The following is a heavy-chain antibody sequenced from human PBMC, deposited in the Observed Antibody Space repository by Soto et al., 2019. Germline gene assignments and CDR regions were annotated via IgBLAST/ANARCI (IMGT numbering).Heavy chain of an antibody. CDR3: ARCGSGYVWFNEF. CDR2: INPVFDTV. J-gene: IGHJ4*02. D-gene: IGHD3-22*01. Sequence: QEQLVQSGAEVKKSGSSVKVSCKDTGGLFSSYAVSWVRQAPGQGLEWMGGINPVFDTVYYAQKFQGRVTITADESTNTAYMELSSLRFEDTVMYYCARCGSGYVWFNEFWGQGTLVTVSS. CDR1: GGLFSSYA. V-gene: IGHV1-69*01.